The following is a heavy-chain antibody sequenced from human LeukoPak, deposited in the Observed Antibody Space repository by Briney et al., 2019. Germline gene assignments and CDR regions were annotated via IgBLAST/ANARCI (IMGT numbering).Heavy chain of an antibody. V-gene: IGHV1-69*06. D-gene: IGHD3-10*01. CDR3: ARGQRGGSHYYFDY. Sequence: ASVKVSCKASGDSFSMYAISWMRQAPGQGLEWMGGIITIFGTTDYAQSFQGRVTITADKSTSTAYMELSSLTSDDTAVYYCARGQRGGSHYYFDYWGQGTLVTVSS. J-gene: IGHJ4*02. CDR1: GDSFSMYA. CDR2: IITIFGTT.